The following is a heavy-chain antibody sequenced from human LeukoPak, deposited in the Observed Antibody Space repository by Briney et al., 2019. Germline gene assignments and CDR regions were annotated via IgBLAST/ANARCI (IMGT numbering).Heavy chain of an antibody. CDR1: GFTFSSYW. Sequence: PGGSLRLSCAASGFTFSSYWMHWLRQGPGKGLVWVSRINTDGSSTSYADSVKGRFTISRDNAKNTLYLQMNSLRAEDSAVYHCVRVRSGTWNGYDYWGQGTLVTVSS. CDR2: INTDGSST. D-gene: IGHD3-3*01. J-gene: IGHJ4*02. V-gene: IGHV3-74*01. CDR3: VRVRSGTWNGYDY.